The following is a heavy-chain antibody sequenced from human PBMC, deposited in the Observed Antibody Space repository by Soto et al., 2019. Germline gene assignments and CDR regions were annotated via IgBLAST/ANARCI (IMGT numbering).Heavy chain of an antibody. CDR1: GGSFSGYY. Sequence: PSETLSLTCAVYGGSFSGYYWSWIRQPPGKGLEWIGEINHSGSTNYNPSLKSRVTISVDTSKNQFSLKLSSVTAADTAVYYCARGNKGTDPVRHFDYWGQETLVTVSS. J-gene: IGHJ4*02. D-gene: IGHD1-1*01. V-gene: IGHV4-34*01. CDR3: ARGNKGTDPVRHFDY. CDR2: INHSGST.